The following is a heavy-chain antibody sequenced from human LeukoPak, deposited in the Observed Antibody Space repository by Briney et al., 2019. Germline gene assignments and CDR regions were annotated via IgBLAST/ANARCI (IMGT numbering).Heavy chain of an antibody. CDR3: WEGPLGDLSPGDH. CDR1: GFTFSSSG. V-gene: IGHV3-23*01. J-gene: IGHJ4*02. Sequence: GGSLRLSCAVSGFTFSSSGMNWVRQAPGKGLEWVSGISGNGAHTYYADSVKGRFTISRDKSKNTLYLQMRSLRAEDTAIYYRWEGPLGDLSPGDHWGQGTQVIVSS. CDR2: ISGNGAHT. D-gene: IGHD3-16*01.